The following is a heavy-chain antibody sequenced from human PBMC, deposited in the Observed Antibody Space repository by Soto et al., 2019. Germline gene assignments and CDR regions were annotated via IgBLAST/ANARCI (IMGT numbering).Heavy chain of an antibody. CDR3: AKSQSRAPYGMDV. D-gene: IGHD6-6*01. CDR2: ISGSVDST. CDR1: GFPFSMYA. Sequence: GGSLRLSCAACGFPFSMYAMTWVLQAPGNGLEWVSAISGSVDSTYYADSVKGRFTISRDNSKKTVYLEMNSLRVEDTAVYHCAKSQSRAPYGMDVWRQGTTVTVSS. J-gene: IGHJ6*02. V-gene: IGHV3-23*01.